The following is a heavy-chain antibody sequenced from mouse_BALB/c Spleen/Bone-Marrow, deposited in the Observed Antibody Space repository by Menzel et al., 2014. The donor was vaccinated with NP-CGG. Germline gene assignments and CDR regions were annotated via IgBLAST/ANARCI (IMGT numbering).Heavy chain of an antibody. Sequence: VQLQPSGAELVKPGASVKLSCTASGFNIKDTYMHWVKQRPEQGLEWIGRIDPANGNTKYDPKFQGKATITADTSSNTAYLQLSSLTSEDTAVYYCANYDYGWYFDVWGAGTTVTVSS. CDR1: GFNIKDTY. CDR2: IDPANGNT. D-gene: IGHD2-4*01. V-gene: IGHV14-3*02. CDR3: ANYDYGWYFDV. J-gene: IGHJ1*01.